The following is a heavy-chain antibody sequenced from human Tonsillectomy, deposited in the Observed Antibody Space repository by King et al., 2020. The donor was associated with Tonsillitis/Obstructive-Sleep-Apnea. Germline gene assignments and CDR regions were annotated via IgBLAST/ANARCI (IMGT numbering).Heavy chain of an antibody. V-gene: IGHV3-9*01. Sequence: VQLVESGGGLVQPGRSLRLSCAASGFTFVDYAMHWVRQAPGKGLEWVSGISWNSGSIGYADSVKGRFTISRDNAKNSLYLQMNSLRAEDTALYYCAKDEEYSSSANFDYWGQGTLVTVSS. CDR3: AKDEEYSSSANFDY. CDR2: ISWNSGSI. J-gene: IGHJ4*02. D-gene: IGHD6-6*01. CDR1: GFTFVDYA.